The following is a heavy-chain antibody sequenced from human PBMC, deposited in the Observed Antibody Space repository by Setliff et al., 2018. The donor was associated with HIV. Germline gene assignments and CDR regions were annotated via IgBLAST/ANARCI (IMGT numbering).Heavy chain of an antibody. CDR1: GGSFSGYF. Sequence: SETLSLTCAVDGGSFSGYFWSWIRQTPGKGLEWIGEINHRGNTNYNPSLKSRVSILLDMSKNQFSLKVNAVTAADTAVYFCAGDYIRSDNNWFDPWGQGILVTVSS. J-gene: IGHJ5*02. V-gene: IGHV4-34*01. D-gene: IGHD4-17*01. CDR2: INHRGNT. CDR3: AGDYIRSDNNWFDP.